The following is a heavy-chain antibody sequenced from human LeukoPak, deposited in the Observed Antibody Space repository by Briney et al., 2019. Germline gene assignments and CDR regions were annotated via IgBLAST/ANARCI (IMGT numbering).Heavy chain of an antibody. J-gene: IGHJ4*02. CDR2: ISGSGGST. D-gene: IGHD3-22*01. CDR1: GFTFSSYA. Sequence: GGSLRLSCAASGFTFSSYAMSWVRQAPGKGLEWVSAISGSGGSTYYADSVKGRFTISRDNSKNTLYLQMNSLRAEDTAVYYCAKLYYYDSSGQTSDYWGQGTLVTVSS. V-gene: IGHV3-23*01. CDR3: AKLYYYDSSGQTSDY.